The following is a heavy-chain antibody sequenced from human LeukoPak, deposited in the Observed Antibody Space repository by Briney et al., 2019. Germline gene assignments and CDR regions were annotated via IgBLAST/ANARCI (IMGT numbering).Heavy chain of an antibody. J-gene: IGHJ4*02. CDR3: ARVVRNSYGYYFDC. D-gene: IGHD5-18*01. Sequence: SETLSLTCTVSGGSISSYYWSWIRQPPGKGLEWIGYIYHSGSTNYNPSLRSRVTISVDTSNNQFSLKLSSATAADTAVYFCARVVRNSYGYYFDCWGQGTLVTVSS. CDR1: GGSISSYY. V-gene: IGHV4-59*01. CDR2: IYHSGST.